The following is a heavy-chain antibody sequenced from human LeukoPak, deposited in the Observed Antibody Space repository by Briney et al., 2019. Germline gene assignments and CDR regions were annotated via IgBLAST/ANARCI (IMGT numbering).Heavy chain of an antibody. CDR3: ARSGFGVLYYYGMDV. CDR1: GFTVSSNY. D-gene: IGHD3-10*01. Sequence: GGSLRLSCAASGFTVSSNYMSWVRQAPGKGLEWVSIIYGADSTYYADSVKDRFTISRDNSKNTLYLQMNSLRAEDTAVYYCARSGFGVLYYYGMDVWGQGTTVTVSS. V-gene: IGHV3-66*01. CDR2: IYGADST. J-gene: IGHJ6*02.